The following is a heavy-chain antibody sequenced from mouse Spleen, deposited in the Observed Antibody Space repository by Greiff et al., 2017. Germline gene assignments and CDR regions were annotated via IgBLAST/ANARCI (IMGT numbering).Heavy chain of an antibody. V-gene: IGHV2-6-1*01. Sequence: VQLVESGPGLVAPSQSLSITCTVSGFSLTSYGVHWVRQPPGKGLEWLVVIWSDGSTTYNSALKSRLSISKDNSKSQVFLKMNSLQTDDTAMYYCARHYGSSSWYYFDYWGQGTTLTVSS. CDR1: GFSLTSYG. CDR3: ARHYGSSSWYYFDY. CDR2: IWSDGST. J-gene: IGHJ2*01. D-gene: IGHD1-1*01.